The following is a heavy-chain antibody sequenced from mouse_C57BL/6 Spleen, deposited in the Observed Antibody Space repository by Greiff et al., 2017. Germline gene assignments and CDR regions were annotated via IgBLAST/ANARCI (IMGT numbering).Heavy chain of an antibody. D-gene: IGHD4-1*01. Sequence: EVQRVESGPGLVKPSQSLSLTCSVTGYSITSGYYWNWIRQFPGNKLEWMGYISYDGSNNYNPSLKNRISITRDTSKNQFFLKLNSVTTEDTATYYCARSGTRYWYFDVWGTGTTVTVSS. CDR1: GYSITSGYY. CDR3: ARSGTRYWYFDV. V-gene: IGHV3-6*01. CDR2: ISYDGSN. J-gene: IGHJ1*03.